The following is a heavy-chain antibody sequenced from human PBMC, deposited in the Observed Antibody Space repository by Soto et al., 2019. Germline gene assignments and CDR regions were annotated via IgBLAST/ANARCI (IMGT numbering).Heavy chain of an antibody. CDR2: IYYTGST. V-gene: IGHV4-31*03. CDR3: ARIEMAAIK. Sequence: SETLSLTCSVSGASIRSGGYYWSWLRQSPGKGLEWIGHIYYTGSTFYSPSLKSRLTISLDTSKNQSSLDLRSVTAADTAMYYCARIEMAAIKWGRGTLDTVT. J-gene: IGHJ4*02. CDR1: GASIRSGGYY.